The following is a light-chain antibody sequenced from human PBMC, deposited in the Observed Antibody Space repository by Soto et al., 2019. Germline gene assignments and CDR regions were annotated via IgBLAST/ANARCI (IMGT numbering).Light chain of an antibody. Sequence: PGERVALSCRASQSVSSNSLAWYQQLSGQAPRLLIYRASSRATGIPDRFSGSGSGTDFSLIISRLEPEDAAVYYWQQYAASPRTFGGGTKVEIK. CDR1: QSVSSNS. CDR3: QQYAASPRT. V-gene: IGKV3-20*01. CDR2: RAS. J-gene: IGKJ4*02.